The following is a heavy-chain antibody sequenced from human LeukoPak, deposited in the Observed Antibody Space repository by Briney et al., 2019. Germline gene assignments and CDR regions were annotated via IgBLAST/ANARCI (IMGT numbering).Heavy chain of an antibody. CDR3: AKGIIPHYYDSSGTIYFDY. CDR2: ISGSGGST. V-gene: IGHV3-23*01. Sequence: GGSLRLSCAASGFTFSSYAMSWVRQAPGKGLEWVSAISGSGGSTYYADSVKGRFTISRDNSKNTLYLQMNSLRAEDTAVYYCAKGIIPHYYDSSGTIYFDYWGQGTLVTVSS. CDR1: GFTFSSYA. D-gene: IGHD3-22*01. J-gene: IGHJ4*02.